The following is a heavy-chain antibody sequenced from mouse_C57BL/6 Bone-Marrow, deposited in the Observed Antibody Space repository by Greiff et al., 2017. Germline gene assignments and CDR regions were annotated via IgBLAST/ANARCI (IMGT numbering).Heavy chain of an antibody. J-gene: IGHJ1*03. CDR2: INPGSGGT. V-gene: IGHV1-54*01. Sequence: VQLQESGAELVRPGTSVKVSCKASGYAFTNYLIEWVKQRPGQGLEWIGVINPGSGGTNYNEKFKGKATLTADKSSSTAYMQLSSLTSEDSAVFCWERKERGWYCDVWGTGTTVTVSS. CDR1: GYAFTNYL. CDR3: ERKERGWYCDV.